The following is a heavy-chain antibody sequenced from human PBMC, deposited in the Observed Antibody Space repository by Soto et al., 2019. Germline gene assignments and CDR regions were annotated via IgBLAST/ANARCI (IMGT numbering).Heavy chain of an antibody. CDR3: ARDPGAATFDY. CDR2: LNPSNGNT. CDR1: GFSFTTYT. V-gene: IGHV1-18*01. J-gene: IGHJ4*01. D-gene: IGHD1-26*01. Sequence: ASVKVSCKASGFSFTTYTVTWVRQAPGQGLEWMGWLNPSNGNTKTAQSLQGRVTLTTDTSTGTAYMELRSLRSDDTAIYYCARDPGAATFDYWGRGTLVTVSS.